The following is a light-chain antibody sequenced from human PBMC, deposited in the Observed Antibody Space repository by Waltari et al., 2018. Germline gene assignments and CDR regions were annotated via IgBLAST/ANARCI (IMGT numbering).Light chain of an antibody. CDR2: EVY. CDR1: SSDVGGYSY. J-gene: IGLJ1*01. Sequence: QSALTQPPSASGSPGQSVTISCTGPSSDVGGYSYVSWYQHHPGKAPKLIIYEVYKRPSGVPVRFSGSKSGNTASLTVSGLQAEDEADYYCSSYAGSNNLGVFGTGTKVTVL. CDR3: SSYAGSNNLGV. V-gene: IGLV2-8*01.